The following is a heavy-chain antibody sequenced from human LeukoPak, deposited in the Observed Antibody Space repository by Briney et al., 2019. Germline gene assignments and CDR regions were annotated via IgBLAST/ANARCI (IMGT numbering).Heavy chain of an antibody. V-gene: IGHV1-18*01. CDR3: AGDGRWGSGSYYNVGSGSWFDP. Sequence: GASVKVSCKSSGYTFTSYGISWVRQAPGQGLEWMGWISAYNGNTNYAQKLQGRVTMNTDTSTSTAYMELRSLRSDDTAVYYCAGDGRWGSGSYYNVGSGSWFDPWGQGTLVTVSS. CDR2: ISAYNGNT. D-gene: IGHD3-10*01. CDR1: GYTFTSYG. J-gene: IGHJ5*02.